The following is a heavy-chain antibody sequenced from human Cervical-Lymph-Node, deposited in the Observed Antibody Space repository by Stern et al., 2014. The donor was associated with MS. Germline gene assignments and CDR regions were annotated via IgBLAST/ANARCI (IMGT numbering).Heavy chain of an antibody. V-gene: IGHV4-59*08. CDR2: LYYSGNT. Sequence: QVQLQESGPGLVKPSETLSLTCTVSGGSISSNYWSWIRQPPGKGLEWIGYLYYSGNTNYNPSLKSRVTTSVDTAKKQFSLCLSSGTAADTAVYYCARHGPPRRRDDSNHPNFDYWGPGTLVAVSS. CDR3: ARHGPPRRRDDSNHPNFDY. D-gene: IGHD5-24*01. CDR1: GGSISSNY. J-gene: IGHJ4*02.